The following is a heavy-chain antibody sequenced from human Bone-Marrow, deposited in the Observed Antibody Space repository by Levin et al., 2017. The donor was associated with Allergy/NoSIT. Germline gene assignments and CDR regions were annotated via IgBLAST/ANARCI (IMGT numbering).Heavy chain of an antibody. CDR1: GDTFTSYT. CDR3: ARDRKGSDYDWGAYRDGEGFDV. Sequence: KISCKAYGDTFTSYTFSWVRQAPGQGLEWVGRSVPALGVVNSAQKFQDRLSLSADISTSTVYMELTNLRSEDTGVFYCARDRKGSDYDWGAYRDGEGFDVWGHGTMVTVS. V-gene: IGHV1-69*04. CDR2: SVPALGVV. J-gene: IGHJ3*01. D-gene: IGHD3-16*02.